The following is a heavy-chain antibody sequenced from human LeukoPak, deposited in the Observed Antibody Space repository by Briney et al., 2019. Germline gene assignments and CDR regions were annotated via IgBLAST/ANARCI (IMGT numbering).Heavy chain of an antibody. CDR3: ARANRSRLYFDY. Sequence: SVKVSCKASGGTFSSYAISWVRQAPGQGLEWMGRIIPIFGTANYAQKFQGRVTTTTDESTSTAYMELSSLRSEDTAVYYCARANRSRLYFDYWGQGTLVTVSS. D-gene: IGHD1-1*01. CDR1: GGTFSSYA. J-gene: IGHJ4*02. V-gene: IGHV1-69*05. CDR2: IIPIFGTA.